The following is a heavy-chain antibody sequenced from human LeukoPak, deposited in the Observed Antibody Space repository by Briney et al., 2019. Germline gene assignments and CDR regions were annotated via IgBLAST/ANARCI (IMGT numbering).Heavy chain of an antibody. CDR2: INHSGST. D-gene: IGHD3-10*01. CDR1: GGSFSGYY. Sequence: SETLSLTCAVYGGSFSGYYWSWIRQPPGKGLEWIGEINHSGSTNYNPSLKSRVTISVDTSKNQFSLKLSSVTAADTAVYYCARELRITTVRGVSWFDPWGQGTLVTVSS. J-gene: IGHJ5*02. CDR3: ARELRITTVRGVSWFDP. V-gene: IGHV4-34*01.